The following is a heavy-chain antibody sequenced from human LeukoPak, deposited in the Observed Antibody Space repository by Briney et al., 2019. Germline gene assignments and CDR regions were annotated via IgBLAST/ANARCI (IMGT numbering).Heavy chain of an antibody. D-gene: IGHD6-19*01. J-gene: IGHJ4*02. V-gene: IGHV4-31*03. CDR1: GGSISSGGYY. CDR2: IYYSGST. CDR3: ARGSSGLCYFDY. Sequence: PSETLSLTCTVSGGSISSGGYYWSWIRQHPGKGLEWIGYIYYSGSTYYNPSLKSRVTISVDTSKNQFSLKLSSVTAADTAVYYCARGSSGLCYFDYWGQGTLVTVSS.